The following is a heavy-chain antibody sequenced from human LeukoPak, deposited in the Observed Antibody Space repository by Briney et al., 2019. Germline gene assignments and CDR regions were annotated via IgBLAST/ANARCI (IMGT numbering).Heavy chain of an antibody. Sequence: GRSLRLSCAASGFTFSSYGMHCVRQTPGKGLEWVAVISYDGSNKYYADSVKGRFTISRDNSKNTLYLQMNSLRAEDTAVYYCAFMRGTSSIDYWGQGTRVTVSS. V-gene: IGHV3-30*19. CDR2: ISYDGSNK. D-gene: IGHD2-2*01. CDR3: AFMRGTSSIDY. J-gene: IGHJ4*02. CDR1: GFTFSSYG.